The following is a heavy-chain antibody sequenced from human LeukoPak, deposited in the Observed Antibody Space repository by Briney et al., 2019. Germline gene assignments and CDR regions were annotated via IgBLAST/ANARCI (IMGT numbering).Heavy chain of an antibody. V-gene: IGHV3-23*01. D-gene: IGHD3-16*01. CDR2: ISGSGGST. J-gene: IGHJ6*02. Sequence: GGSLRLSCAASGFTSSSYAMSWVRQAPGKGLEWVSAISGSGGSTYYADSVKGRFTISRDNSKNTLYLQMNSLRADDTAIYYCARNQQLGGHSYYYYGMDVWGQGTTVTVSS. CDR3: ARNQQLGGHSYYYYGMDV. CDR1: GFTSSSYA.